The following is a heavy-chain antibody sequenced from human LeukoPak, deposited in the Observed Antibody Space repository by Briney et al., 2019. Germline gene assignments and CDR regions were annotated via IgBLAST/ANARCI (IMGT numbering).Heavy chain of an antibody. Sequence: SETLSLTCDVSGGSISNTNWWSWVRQPPEQGQEWIGKVPLAGQTNYNPSLNGRVTISLDESSNQLSLKLNTVTAADTAVYYCARGYGRYFDYWGQGTLVTVSS. CDR2: VPLAGQT. V-gene: IGHV4-4*02. CDR3: ARGYGRYFDY. CDR1: GGSISNTNW. D-gene: IGHD5-18*01. J-gene: IGHJ4*02.